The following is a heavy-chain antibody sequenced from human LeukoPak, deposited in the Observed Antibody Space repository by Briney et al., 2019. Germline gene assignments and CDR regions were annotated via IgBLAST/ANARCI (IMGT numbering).Heavy chain of an antibody. CDR3: ARNSGDL. J-gene: IGHJ5*02. V-gene: IGHV4-4*07. CDR2: IYTGGST. Sequence: ASETLSLTCTVSGGSISTYYWTWIRQPAGKGLEWIGRIYTGGSTSYNASLKSRVTMSVDTSKNQFSLRLTSVIAADTAVYYCARNSGDLWGQGTLVTVSS. D-gene: IGHD4-23*01. CDR1: GGSISTYY.